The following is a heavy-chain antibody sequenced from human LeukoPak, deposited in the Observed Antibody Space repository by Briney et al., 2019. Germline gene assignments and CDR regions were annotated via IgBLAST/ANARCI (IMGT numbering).Heavy chain of an antibody. D-gene: IGHD3-3*01. CDR1: GFTFSTCA. J-gene: IGHJ4*02. V-gene: IGHV3-23*01. Sequence: RGSLRLSCAASGFTFSTCAMNWVRQAPGRGLEWVSGISGNGASTYYADSVKGRFTISRDNSKNTLYLQMNSLRAEDTAVYYCAKDLNTDFWSGYYGYFDYWGQGTLVTVSS. CDR3: AKDLNTDFWSGYYGYFDY. CDR2: ISGNGAST.